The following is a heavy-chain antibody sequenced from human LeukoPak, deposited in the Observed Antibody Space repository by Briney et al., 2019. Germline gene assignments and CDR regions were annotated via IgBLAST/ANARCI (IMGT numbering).Heavy chain of an antibody. CDR1: GYTFTSYG. V-gene: IGHV1-18*01. J-gene: IGHJ4*02. CDR3: ARELRITMVRGVIIKGRSFDY. Sequence: ASVKVSCKASGYTFTSYGISWVRQAPGQGLEWMGWISAYNGNTNYAQKLQGRVTMTTDTSTSTAYMELRSLRSDDTAVYYCARELRITMVRGVIIKGRSFDYWGQGTLVTVPS. D-gene: IGHD3-10*01. CDR2: ISAYNGNT.